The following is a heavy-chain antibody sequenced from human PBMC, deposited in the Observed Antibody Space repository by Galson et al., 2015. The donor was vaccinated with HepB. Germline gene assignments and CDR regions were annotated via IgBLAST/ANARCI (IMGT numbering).Heavy chain of an antibody. Sequence: SLRLSCAASGFTFSTYWMTWVRQTPGKGLEWVAYTKQGGNERDYVDSVKGRFTISRDNAENSLYLRMNSLRAEDTAVYYCARHRWGALDIWGPGTMVTVSS. CDR1: GFTFSTYW. J-gene: IGHJ3*02. V-gene: IGHV3-7*03. CDR3: ARHRWGALDI. CDR2: TKQGGNER. D-gene: IGHD7-27*01.